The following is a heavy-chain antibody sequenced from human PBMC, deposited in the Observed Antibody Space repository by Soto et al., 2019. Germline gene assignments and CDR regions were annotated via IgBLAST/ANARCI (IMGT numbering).Heavy chain of an antibody. CDR1: GYSFTSYW. Sequence: GESLKISCKGSGYSFTSYWIGWVRQMPGKGLEWMGIIYPGDSDTRYSPSFQGQVTISADKSISTAYLQWSSLKASDTAMYHCASQNSDIAATIDYYNGMDVWGQGXTVTVSS. D-gene: IGHD6-25*01. CDR3: ASQNSDIAATIDYYNGMDV. CDR2: IYPGDSDT. J-gene: IGHJ6*02. V-gene: IGHV5-51*01.